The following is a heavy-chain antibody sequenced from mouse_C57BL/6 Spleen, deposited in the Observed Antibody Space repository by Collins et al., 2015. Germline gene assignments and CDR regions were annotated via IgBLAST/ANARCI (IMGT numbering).Heavy chain of an antibody. CDR2: INPSNGGT. J-gene: IGHJ4*01. Sequence: QVQLQQPGAELVKPGASVKLSCKASGYTFTSYYMYWVKQRPGQGLEWIGGINPSNGGTNFNEKFKSKATLTVDKSSSTAYMQLSSLTSEDSAVYYCTRGGWGLYRQEQGYAMDYWGQGTSVTVSS. D-gene: IGHD2-13*01. V-gene: IGHV1S81*02. CDR3: TRGGWGLYRQEQGYAMDY. CDR1: GYTFTSYY.